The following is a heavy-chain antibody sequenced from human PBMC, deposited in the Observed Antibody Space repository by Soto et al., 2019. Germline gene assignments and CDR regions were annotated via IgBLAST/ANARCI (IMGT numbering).Heavy chain of an antibody. V-gene: IGHV3-30*03. CDR2: ISSDGINK. D-gene: IGHD2-15*01. CDR3: AMDLYGGSSRFDY. J-gene: IGHJ4*02. CDR1: GFTFSNNG. Sequence: QVQLVESGGGAVQLGRSLRLSCAASGFTFSNNGIHWVRQAQGRGLEGVAVISSDGINKYYADSVKGGSTISRDNSKNTLFLQMNSLRVEDTAVYYCAMDLYGGSSRFDYWGQGTLVTVSS.